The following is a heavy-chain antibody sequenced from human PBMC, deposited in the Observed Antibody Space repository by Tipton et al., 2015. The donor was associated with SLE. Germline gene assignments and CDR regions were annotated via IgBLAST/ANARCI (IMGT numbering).Heavy chain of an antibody. CDR3: ARGRDIVVVVAAAGFDP. V-gene: IGHV4-34*01. D-gene: IGHD2-15*01. CDR2: INHSGNT. J-gene: IGHJ5*02. Sequence: TLSLTCAVYGGSFSGYYWSWIRQPPGKGLEWIGEINHSGNTNYNPSLKSRVTISVDTSKNQFSLKLSSVTAADTAVYYCARGRDIVVVVAAAGFDPWGQGTLVTVSS. CDR1: GGSFSGYY.